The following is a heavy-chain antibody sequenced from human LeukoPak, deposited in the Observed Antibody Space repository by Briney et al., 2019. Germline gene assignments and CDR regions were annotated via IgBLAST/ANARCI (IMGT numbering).Heavy chain of an antibody. J-gene: IGHJ4*02. Sequence: GGSLRLSCAASEFTFSSYWMSWVRQAPGKGLEWVANIKEDGSDKNYVESMKGRYTISRDNAQNSLYLQMNRLGVEDTAVYYCARDAGYGYDRFDYWGQGTQVTVSS. CDR2: IKEDGSDK. D-gene: IGHD5-18*01. V-gene: IGHV3-7*01. CDR3: ARDAGYGYDRFDY. CDR1: EFTFSSYW.